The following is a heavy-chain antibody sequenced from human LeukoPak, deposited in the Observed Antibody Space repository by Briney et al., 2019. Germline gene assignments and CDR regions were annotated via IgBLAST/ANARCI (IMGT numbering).Heavy chain of an antibody. CDR1: GGSISSYY. V-gene: IGHV4-4*09. Sequence: SETLSLTCTVSGGSISSYYWRWIRQPPGKRLEWIGDIYTTGSTNYNPSLKSQVTISVDTSKNQFCLKLSSVTAADTAVYYCARDGSTYYDFWSGYSKGYYYYYYMDVWGKGATVTV. D-gene: IGHD3-3*01. J-gene: IGHJ6*03. CDR2: IYTTGST. CDR3: ARDGSTYYDFWSGYSKGYYYYYYMDV.